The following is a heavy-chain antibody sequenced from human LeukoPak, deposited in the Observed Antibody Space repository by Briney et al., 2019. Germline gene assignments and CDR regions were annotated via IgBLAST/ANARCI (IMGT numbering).Heavy chain of an antibody. CDR1: GFTFSSYW. D-gene: IGHD3-10*01. CDR2: IKQDGSEK. CDR3: ARITSPILLWFGELSYYFDY. V-gene: IGHV3-7*01. Sequence: GGSLRLSCAASGFTFSSYWMSWVRQAPGKGLEWVANIKQDGSEKYYVDSVKGRFTISRDNAKSSLYLQMNSLRAEDTAVYYCARITSPILLWFGELSYYFDYWGQGTLVTVSS. J-gene: IGHJ4*02.